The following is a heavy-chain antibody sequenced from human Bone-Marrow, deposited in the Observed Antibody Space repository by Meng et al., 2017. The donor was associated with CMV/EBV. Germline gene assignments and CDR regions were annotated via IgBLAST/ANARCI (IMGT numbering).Heavy chain of an antibody. CDR2: ISGSGSNV. Sequence: GESLKISCVASGFTFSSYCMNWVRQAPGKGLEWVSYISGSGSNVHYADSVKGRFTISRDNSKNTLYLQMNSLRAEDTAVYYCARDEYCSSTSCYRGGMDVWGQGTTVTVSS. J-gene: IGHJ6*02. D-gene: IGHD2-2*01. CDR1: GFTFSSYC. V-gene: IGHV3-48*01. CDR3: ARDEYCSSTSCYRGGMDV.